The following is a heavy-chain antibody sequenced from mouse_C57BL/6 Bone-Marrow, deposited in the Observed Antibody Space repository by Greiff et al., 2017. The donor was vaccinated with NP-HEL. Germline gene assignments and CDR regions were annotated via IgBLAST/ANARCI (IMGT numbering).Heavy chain of an antibody. CDR1: GYTFTSYW. CDR3: AISFYDGYHWYFDV. Sequence: QVQLKQPGAELVKPGASVKVSCKASGYTFTSYWMHWVKQRPGQDLEWIGRIHPSDSDTNYNQKFKGKATLTVDKSSSTAYMQLSSLTSEDSAVYYCAISFYDGYHWYFDVWGTGTTVTVSS. CDR2: IHPSDSDT. J-gene: IGHJ1*03. V-gene: IGHV1-74*01. D-gene: IGHD2-3*01.